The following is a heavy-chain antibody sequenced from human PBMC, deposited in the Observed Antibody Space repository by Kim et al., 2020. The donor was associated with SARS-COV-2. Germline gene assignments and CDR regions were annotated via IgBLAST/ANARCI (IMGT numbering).Heavy chain of an antibody. CDR3: ARDGAGSLFDY. CDR1: GGSISSYY. J-gene: IGHJ4*02. V-gene: IGHV4-59*01. D-gene: IGHD6-19*01. CDR2: IYYSGST. Sequence: SETLSLTCTVSGGSISSYYWSWIRQPPGKGLEWIGYIYYSGSTNYNPSLKSQVTISVDTSKNQFSLKLSSVTAADTAVYYCARDGAGSLFDYWGQGTLVTVSS.